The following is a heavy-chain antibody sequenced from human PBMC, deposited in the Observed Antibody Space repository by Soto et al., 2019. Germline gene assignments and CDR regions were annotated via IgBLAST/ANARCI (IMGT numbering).Heavy chain of an antibody. CDR1: GGSSISSSYY. CDR3: ARMDYYYYYGMDV. CDR2: IYYSGST. J-gene: IGHJ6*02. Sequence: LETLPLTSTVSGGSSISSSYYWGWIRQPPGKGLEWIGYIYYSGSTNYNPSLKSRVTISVDTSKNQFSLKLSSVTAADTAVYYCARMDYYYYYGMDVWGQGTTVTVSS. V-gene: IGHV4-61*05.